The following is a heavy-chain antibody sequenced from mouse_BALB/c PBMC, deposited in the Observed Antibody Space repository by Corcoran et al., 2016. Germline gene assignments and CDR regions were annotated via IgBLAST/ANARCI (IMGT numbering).Heavy chain of an antibody. J-gene: IGHJ4*01. V-gene: IGHV1-66*01. D-gene: IGHD1-1*01. CDR3: ARGSITTVVAMDY. Sequence: QVQLQQSGPEQVKPGASVKISCTASGSSFTSYYIHWVKQRPGQGLGWIGWIFPGSGNTKYNEKFKGKATLTADTSSSTAYMQLSSLKSEDSAVYFCARGSITTVVAMDYWGQGTSVTVSS. CDR1: GSSFTSYY. CDR2: IFPGSGNT.